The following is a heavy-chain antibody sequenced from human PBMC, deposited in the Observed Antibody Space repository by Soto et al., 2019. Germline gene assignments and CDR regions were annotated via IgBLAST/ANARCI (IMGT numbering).Heavy chain of an antibody. Sequence: EVQLVESGGGLVQPGGSLKLSCAASGFTFSGSAMHWVRQASGKGLEWVGRIVSKANSYAKAYAASVQGRFTISRDVSKYTAYLQMNSPKTEDTAVYYCTRLVVAAPPAGYYFDYWGQGTLVTVSS. CDR1: GFTFSGSA. V-gene: IGHV3-73*02. CDR2: IVSKANSYAK. J-gene: IGHJ4*02. CDR3: TRLVVAAPPAGYYFDY. D-gene: IGHD2-15*01.